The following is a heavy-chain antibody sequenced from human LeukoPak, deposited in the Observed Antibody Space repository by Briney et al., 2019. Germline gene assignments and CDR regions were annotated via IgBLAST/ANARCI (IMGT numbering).Heavy chain of an antibody. D-gene: IGHD1-14*01. Sequence: GGSLRLSCAASGFTFSSYAMHWVRQAPGKGLEWVALISYDGSDKYDADSVKGRFTISRVNSKNTLYLQMNSLRAEDTAVYYCARGASNRFDYWGQGTLVTVSS. CDR3: ARGASNRFDY. J-gene: IGHJ4*02. V-gene: IGHV3-30*04. CDR2: ISYDGSDK. CDR1: GFTFSSYA.